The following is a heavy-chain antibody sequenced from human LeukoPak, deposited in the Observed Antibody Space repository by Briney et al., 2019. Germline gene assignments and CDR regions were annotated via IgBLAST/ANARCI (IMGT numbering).Heavy chain of an antibody. D-gene: IGHD3-22*01. J-gene: IGHJ4*02. Sequence: SETLSFTCAVSGGSISSGGYSWSWIRQPPGKGLEWIGYIYHSGSTYYNPSLKSRVTISVDRSKNQFSLKLSSVTAADTAVYYCASGAVYYDSSGYNNNSDHWGQGTLVTVSS. CDR2: IYHSGST. V-gene: IGHV4-30-2*01. CDR3: ASGAVYYDSSGYNNNSDH. CDR1: GGSISSGGYS.